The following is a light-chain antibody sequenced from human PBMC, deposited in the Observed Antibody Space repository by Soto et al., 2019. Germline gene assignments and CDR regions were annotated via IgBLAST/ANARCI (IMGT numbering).Light chain of an antibody. CDR1: RSNIGTYP. Sequence: QSVLTQSTSASATPGQRVTISCSGSRSNIGTYPVHWYQQLPGTAPTLLIFRNHQRPSGVPDRFSGSKSGTSASLAISGPQSEDEADYYCAAWDDSMRAVVFGGGTKLTVL. V-gene: IGLV1-44*01. CDR3: AAWDDSMRAVV. J-gene: IGLJ2*01. CDR2: RNH.